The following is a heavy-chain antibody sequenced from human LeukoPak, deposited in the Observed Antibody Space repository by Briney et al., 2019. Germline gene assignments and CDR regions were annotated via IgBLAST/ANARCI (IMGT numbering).Heavy chain of an antibody. V-gene: IGHV4-59*01. Sequence: SETLSLTCTVSGGSISSYYWSWIRQPPGKGLEWIGYIYYSGSTNYNPSLKSRVTISVDTSKNQFSLKLSSVTAADTAVYYCARSSGYSFGVDYWGQGILVTVS. CDR1: GGSISSYY. J-gene: IGHJ4*02. CDR3: ARSSGYSFGVDY. D-gene: IGHD5-18*01. CDR2: IYYSGST.